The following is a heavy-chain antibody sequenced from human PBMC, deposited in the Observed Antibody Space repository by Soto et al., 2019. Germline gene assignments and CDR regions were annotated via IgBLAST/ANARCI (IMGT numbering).Heavy chain of an antibody. Sequence: GGSLRLSCAASGFTFSSYWMTWVRQAPGKGLEWVANIKEDGSEKYYVDSVKGRFTISRDNAKNSVYLQMNSLRAEDTAVYYCADSGSYTDVWGKGTTVTISS. J-gene: IGHJ6*03. CDR1: GFTFSSYW. CDR2: IKEDGSEK. V-gene: IGHV3-7*01. D-gene: IGHD5-12*01. CDR3: ADSGSYTDV.